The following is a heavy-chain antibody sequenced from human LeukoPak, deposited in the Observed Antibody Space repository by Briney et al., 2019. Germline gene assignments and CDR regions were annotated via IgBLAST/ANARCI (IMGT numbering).Heavy chain of an antibody. V-gene: IGHV4-39*01. Sequence: YYDGSTYYNPSLKSRLSMSVDTFRNQFSLRLSSVTAADTAVHYCAGLRGSSLDYWGQGALVIVSS. D-gene: IGHD1-26*01. CDR2: YYDGST. CDR3: AGLRGSSLDY. J-gene: IGHJ4*02.